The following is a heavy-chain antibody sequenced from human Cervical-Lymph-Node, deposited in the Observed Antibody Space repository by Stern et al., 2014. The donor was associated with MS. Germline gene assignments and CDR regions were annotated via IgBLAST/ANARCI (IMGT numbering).Heavy chain of an antibody. Sequence: ESGPTLVKPTQTLTLTCTFSGFSLNTSGEGVGWIRQPPGKALEWLAVISWDADERYSPSLNSRLTITKDTSKNQVVLTMANMDPVDTGTYYCAHTTVTFDEAYGLDVWGQGTTVTVSS. CDR1: GFSLNTSGEG. CDR2: ISWDADE. J-gene: IGHJ6*02. D-gene: IGHD4-17*01. CDR3: AHTTVTFDEAYGLDV. V-gene: IGHV2-5*02.